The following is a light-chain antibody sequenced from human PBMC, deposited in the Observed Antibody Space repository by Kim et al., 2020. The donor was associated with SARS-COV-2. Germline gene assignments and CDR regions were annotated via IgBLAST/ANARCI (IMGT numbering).Light chain of an antibody. J-gene: IGLJ1*01. Sequence: SYELTQPPSVSVAPGQTARITCGGNNIRSKSVHWYQQKPGQAPVLVISYDTDRPPGIPERFSGSNSGNPATLTISGVGAGDEADYYCQVWDRSSDQYVFGTGTKVTVL. CDR1: NIRSKS. CDR3: QVWDRSSDQYV. V-gene: IGLV3-21*04. CDR2: YDT.